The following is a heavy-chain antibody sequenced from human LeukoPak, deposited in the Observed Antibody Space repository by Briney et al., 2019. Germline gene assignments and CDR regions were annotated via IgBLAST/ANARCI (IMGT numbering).Heavy chain of an antibody. Sequence: SETLSLTCAVSGGSISSSNWWSWVRRPPGKGLEWIGEIYHSGSTNYNPSLKSRVTISVDKSKNQFSLKLSSVTAADTAVYYCARVGGYCSGGSCYNYYYMDVWGKGTTVTVSS. CDR1: GGSISSSNW. D-gene: IGHD2-15*01. CDR3: ARVGGYCSGGSCYNYYYMDV. CDR2: IYHSGST. J-gene: IGHJ6*03. V-gene: IGHV4-4*02.